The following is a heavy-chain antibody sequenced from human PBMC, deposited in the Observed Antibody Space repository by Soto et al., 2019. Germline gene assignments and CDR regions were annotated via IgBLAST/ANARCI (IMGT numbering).Heavy chain of an antibody. V-gene: IGHV3-30-3*01. J-gene: IGHJ6*02. CDR3: ARVTPGNNLYYFSGMDV. D-gene: IGHD1-1*01. Sequence: PGGSLRLSCVASGFTFGTYAIHWVRQAPGKGLQWVALISYEGSNTYYADSVKGRFTVSRDNSKSTLYLQMNSLRPEDTGVYYCARVTPGNNLYYFSGMDVWGQGTLVTVSS. CDR2: ISYEGSNT. CDR1: GFTFGTYA.